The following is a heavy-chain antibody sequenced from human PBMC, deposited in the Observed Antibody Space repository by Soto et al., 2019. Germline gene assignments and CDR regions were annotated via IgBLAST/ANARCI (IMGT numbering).Heavy chain of an antibody. Sequence: QVQLVESGGGVVQPGRSLRLSCSTSGFTFSNYGMNWVRQAPGKGLEWVAIIWYDGNTKYYADSVKDRFTVSRDTSKNTLYLQMNNLRAEDTAVYYCARDYGANYYGTGSYMPYWGQGTLVTVSS. J-gene: IGHJ1*01. CDR1: GFTFSNYG. CDR3: ARDYGANYYGTGSYMPY. V-gene: IGHV3-33*01. D-gene: IGHD3-10*01. CDR2: IWYDGNTK.